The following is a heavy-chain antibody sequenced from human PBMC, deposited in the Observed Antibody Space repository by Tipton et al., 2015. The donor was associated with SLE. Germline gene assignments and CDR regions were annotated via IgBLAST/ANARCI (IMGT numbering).Heavy chain of an antibody. D-gene: IGHD2-21*02. Sequence: QVQLVQSGAEVKKAGASMKVSCKASGYTFSNYGISWVRQAPGQGLEWMGWISTYNGNTNSAQKLQGRVTMTTDTSTSTAYMELRSLRSDDTAVYYCARGRMTRYGFDICGQGTMVTVSS. CDR1: GYTFSNYG. CDR2: ISTYNGNT. J-gene: IGHJ3*02. CDR3: ARGRMTRYGFDI. V-gene: IGHV1-18*01.